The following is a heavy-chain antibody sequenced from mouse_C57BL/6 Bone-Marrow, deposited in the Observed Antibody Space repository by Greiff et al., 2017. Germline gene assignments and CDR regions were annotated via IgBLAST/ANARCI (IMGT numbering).Heavy chain of an antibody. Sequence: EVKLVESGGGLVQPGGSLSLSCAASGFTFTDYYMSWVRQPPGKALEWLGFIRNKANGYTTEYSASVKGRFTISIDNSQSILYLQMNAQRAEDRATYYGAIWDYSFDYWGQGTTLTVSS. CDR1: GFTFTDYY. J-gene: IGHJ2*01. V-gene: IGHV7-3*01. CDR2: IRNKANGYTT. D-gene: IGHD3-3*01. CDR3: AIWDYSFDY.